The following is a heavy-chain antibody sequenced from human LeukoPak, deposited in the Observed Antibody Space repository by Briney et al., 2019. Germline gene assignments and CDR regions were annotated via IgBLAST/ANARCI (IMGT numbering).Heavy chain of an antibody. CDR1: GGTFSSYA. V-gene: IGHV1-69*04. CDR2: IIPILGIA. CDR3: ARDPDDTAY. J-gene: IGHJ4*02. Sequence: GASVKVSCKASGGTFSSYAISWVRQAPGRGLEWMGRIIPILGIANYAQKFQGRVTITADKSTSTAYMELSSLRSEDTAVYYCARDPDDTAYWGQGTLVTVSS. D-gene: IGHD5-18*01.